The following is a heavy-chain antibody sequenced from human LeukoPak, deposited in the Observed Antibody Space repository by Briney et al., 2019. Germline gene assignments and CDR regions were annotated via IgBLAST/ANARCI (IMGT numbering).Heavy chain of an antibody. D-gene: IGHD6-13*01. CDR3: ARVKGGSSWYTAYYMDD. CDR1: RFTFSNYW. J-gene: IGHJ6*03. V-gene: IGHV3-53*01. Sequence: GGSLRLSCAASRFTFSNYWMSWVRQAPGKGLEWVSVIYSGGSTYYSDSVKGRFTISRDNSKNTLYLQMTSLRAEDTAVYYCARVKGGSSWYTAYYMDDWGKGTTVTVSS. CDR2: IYSGGST.